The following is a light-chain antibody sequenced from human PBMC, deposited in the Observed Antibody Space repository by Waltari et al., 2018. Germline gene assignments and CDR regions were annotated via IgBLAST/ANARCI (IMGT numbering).Light chain of an antibody. Sequence: EIVLTQSPGSLSSSPGERVTLSCRASQSVSRALAWYQQKPGQAPRLLIFGASNRATGSPDRFSGSGSGTDFSLTISRLDPEDFAVYYCQHYVRLPATFGRGTKVEIK. CDR3: QHYVRLPAT. V-gene: IGKV3-20*01. CDR2: GAS. CDR1: QSVSRA. J-gene: IGKJ1*01.